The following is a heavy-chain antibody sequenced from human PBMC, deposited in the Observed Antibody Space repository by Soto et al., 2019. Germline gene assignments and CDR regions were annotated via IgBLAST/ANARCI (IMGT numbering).Heavy chain of an antibody. CDR1: GGTFSSYA. CDR2: IIPIFGTA. J-gene: IGHJ4*02. D-gene: IGHD3-22*01. CDR3: ANYDSSGYSSLPFDY. V-gene: IGHV1-69*12. Sequence: QVQLVQSGAAVKKPGSSVKVSCKASGGTFSSYAISWVRQAPGQGLEWMGGIIPIFGTANYAQKCQGRDTITADESTSTAYMELSSLRSEDTAVYYCANYDSSGYSSLPFDYWGQGTLVTVSS.